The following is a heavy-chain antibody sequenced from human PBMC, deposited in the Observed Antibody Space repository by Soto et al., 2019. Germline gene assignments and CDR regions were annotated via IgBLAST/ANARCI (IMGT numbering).Heavy chain of an antibody. J-gene: IGHJ6*03. V-gene: IGHV6-1*01. CDR2: TYYRTRWYN. Sequence: SQTLSLTCAISGDSVSSNSAAWNWIRLSPSRGLEWLARTYYRTRWYNDYAVSVRSRITVNPDTSKKKFSLQLTSVTPVDTAVYYCAGTTSHQWYYMDVWGKGTTVTVSS. D-gene: IGHD1-7*01. CDR3: AGTTSHQWYYMDV. CDR1: GDSVSSNSAA.